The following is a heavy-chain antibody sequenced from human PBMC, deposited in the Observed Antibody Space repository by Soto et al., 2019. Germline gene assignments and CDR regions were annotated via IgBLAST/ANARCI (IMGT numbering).Heavy chain of an antibody. Sequence: QVQLVQSGAEVKKPGASVKVSCKASGYTFAGYYIHWVRQAPGQGLEWMGWINPNSGGTNYAQKFQGRVTMTRDTSISTAYMELSRLTSDDTAMYYCARDGLLVPSTGNYFGPWGQGTLVTVSS. J-gene: IGHJ5*02. CDR2: INPNSGGT. CDR3: ARDGLLVPSTGNYFGP. V-gene: IGHV1-2*02. D-gene: IGHD5-12*01. CDR1: GYTFAGYY.